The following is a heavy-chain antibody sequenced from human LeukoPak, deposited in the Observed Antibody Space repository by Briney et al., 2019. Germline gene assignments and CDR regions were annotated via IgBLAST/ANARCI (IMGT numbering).Heavy chain of an antibody. CDR1: GGSISSSSYY. D-gene: IGHD6-19*01. CDR2: IYYSGST. Sequence: SETLSLTCTVSGGSISSSSYYWGWIRQAPGKGLEWIGSIYYSGSTYYNPSLKSRVTISVDTSKNQFSLKLSSVTAADTAVYYCAGPGIAVYWGQGTLVTVSS. J-gene: IGHJ4*02. V-gene: IGHV4-39*01. CDR3: AGPGIAVY.